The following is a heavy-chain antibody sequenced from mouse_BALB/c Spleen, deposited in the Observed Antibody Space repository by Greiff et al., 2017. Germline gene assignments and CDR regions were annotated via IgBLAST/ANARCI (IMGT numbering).Heavy chain of an antibody. D-gene: IGHD2-1*01. CDR2: ISTYYGDA. J-gene: IGHJ4*01. CDR3: ARDGNYLYYYAMDY. V-gene: IGHV1S137*01. Sequence: VQLQESGAELVRPGVSVKISCKGSGYTFTDYAMHWVKQSHAKSLEWIGVISTYYGDASYNQKFKGKATMTVDKSSSTAYMELARLTSEDSAIYYCARDGNYLYYYAMDYWGQGTSVTVSS. CDR1: GYTFTDYA.